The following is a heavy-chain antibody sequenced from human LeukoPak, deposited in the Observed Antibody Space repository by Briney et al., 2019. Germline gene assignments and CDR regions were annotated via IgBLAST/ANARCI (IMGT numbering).Heavy chain of an antibody. J-gene: IGHJ3*02. CDR3: VKDQYGGNARGAYHI. V-gene: IGHV3-23*01. Sequence: GGSLRLSCAASGFTFSNFEMNWVRQAPGKGLEWVSFISGNGGSTYYADSVKGRYTISKDKSKNTLYLQVNSLRAEDTAVFYCVKDQYGGNARGAYHIWGQGTMVTVSS. CDR2: ISGNGGST. CDR1: GFTFSNFE. D-gene: IGHD4-23*01.